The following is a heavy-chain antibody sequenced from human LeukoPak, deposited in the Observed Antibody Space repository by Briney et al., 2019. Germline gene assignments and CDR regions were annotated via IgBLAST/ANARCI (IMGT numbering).Heavy chain of an antibody. CDR2: ITDSGDSA. CDR3: AKKQAWRPAAG. V-gene: IGHV3-23*01. Sequence: PGGSLRLSCAASGFTFTNYAMSWVRQAPGKGLEWVSSITDSGDSAYYADSVKGRFTISRDNSKDTLYLQMNSLRAEDTAIYFCAKKQAWRPAAGRGQGTLVTGSS. D-gene: IGHD2-2*01. J-gene: IGHJ4*02. CDR1: GFTFTNYA.